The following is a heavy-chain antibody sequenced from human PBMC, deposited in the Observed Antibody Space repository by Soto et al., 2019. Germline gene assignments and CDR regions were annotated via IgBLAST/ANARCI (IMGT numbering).Heavy chain of an antibody. CDR2: VHYSGST. CDR3: ASFSGATYGDYGGGINY. Sequence: SETLSLTCTVSGGSISGSSYYWGWIRQPPGKGLECIGSVHYSGSTDYNPSLKSRVTISVDTSKNQFSLKLTSVTAADTAVYFCASFSGATYGDYGGGINYWGQGTLVTVYS. V-gene: IGHV4-39*01. CDR1: GGSISGSSYY. D-gene: IGHD4-17*01. J-gene: IGHJ4*02.